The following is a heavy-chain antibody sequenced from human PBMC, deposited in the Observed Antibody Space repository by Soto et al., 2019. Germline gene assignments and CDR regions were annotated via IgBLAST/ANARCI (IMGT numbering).Heavy chain of an antibody. CDR2: FDPEDGET. J-gene: IGHJ4*02. V-gene: IGHV1-24*01. Sequence: ASVKVSCKVSGYTLTELSMHWVRQAPGKGLEWMGGFDPEDGETIYAQKFQGRVTMTEDTSTDTAYMELSSLRSEDTAVYYCASGGIPYRGGDCYPFDYWGQGTLVTVSS. CDR1: GYTLTELS. D-gene: IGHD2-21*02. CDR3: ASGGIPYRGGDCYPFDY.